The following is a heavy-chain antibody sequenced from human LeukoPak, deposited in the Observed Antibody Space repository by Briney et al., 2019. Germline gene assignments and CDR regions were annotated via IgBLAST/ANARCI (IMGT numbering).Heavy chain of an antibody. D-gene: IGHD4-23*01. Sequence: ASVKVSCKASGYTFTSYGISWVRQAPGQGLEWMGWISAYNGNTNYAQKLQGRVTMTTDTSTSTAYMELRSLRPDDTAVYYCARGLTTTVVTPGLYYWGQGTLVTVSS. CDR1: GYTFTSYG. CDR3: ARGLTTTVVTPGLYY. CDR2: ISAYNGNT. J-gene: IGHJ4*02. V-gene: IGHV1-18*01.